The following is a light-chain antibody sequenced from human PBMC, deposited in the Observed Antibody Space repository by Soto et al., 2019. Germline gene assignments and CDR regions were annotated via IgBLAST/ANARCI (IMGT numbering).Light chain of an antibody. V-gene: IGKV3-15*01. CDR2: GAS. CDR3: QQYNNWPPWT. CDR1: QSVSSN. Sequence: EIVMTQSPATLSVSPRERASLSCRASQSVSSNLAWYQYTPGQAPRLLIYGASTRATGIPARFSGSGSGTEFTLTISSLQSEDFAVYYCQQYNNWPPWTFGQGTKVEIK. J-gene: IGKJ1*01.